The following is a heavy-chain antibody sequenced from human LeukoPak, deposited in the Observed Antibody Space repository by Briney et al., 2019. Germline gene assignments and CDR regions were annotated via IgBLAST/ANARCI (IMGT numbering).Heavy chain of an antibody. V-gene: IGHV4-61*01. Sequence: SETLSLTCTVSGGSVSSGSYYWSWIRQPPGKGLEWIGYIYYSGSTNYNPSLKSRVTISVDTSKNQFSLKLSSVTAADPAVYYCARDRGGYSGYDYYFDYWGQGSLVTVSS. CDR1: GGSVSSGSYY. CDR3: ARDRGGYSGYDYYFDY. J-gene: IGHJ4*02. CDR2: IYYSGST. D-gene: IGHD5-12*01.